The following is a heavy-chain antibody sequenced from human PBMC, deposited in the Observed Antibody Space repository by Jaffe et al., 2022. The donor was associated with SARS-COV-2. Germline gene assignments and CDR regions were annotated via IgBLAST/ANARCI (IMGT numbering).Heavy chain of an antibody. CDR2: ISGSGGST. CDR3: AKVPRGFYYGSGGHNYYYYYMDV. V-gene: IGHV3-23*04. D-gene: IGHD3-10*01. J-gene: IGHJ6*03. CDR1: GFTFSSYA. Sequence: EVQLVESGGGLVQPGGSLRLSCAASGFTFSSYAMSWVRQAPGKGLEWVSAISGSGGSTYYADSVKGRFTISRDNSKNTLYLQMNSLRAEDTAVYYCAKVPRGFYYGSGGHNYYYYYMDVWGKGTTVTVSS.